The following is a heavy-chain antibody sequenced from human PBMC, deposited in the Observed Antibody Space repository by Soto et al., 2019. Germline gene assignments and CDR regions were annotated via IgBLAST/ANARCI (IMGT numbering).Heavy chain of an antibody. CDR3: ARDPCGGDCYSATHYFDY. CDR1: GYTFTSYG. V-gene: IGHV1-18*04. J-gene: IGHJ4*02. Sequence: GASVKVSCKASGYTFTSYGISWVRQAPGQGLEWMGWISAYNGNTNYAQKLQGRVTMTTDTSTSTAYMELRSLRSDDTAVYYCARDPCGGDCYSATHYFDYWGQGTLVTVSS. D-gene: IGHD2-21*02. CDR2: ISAYNGNT.